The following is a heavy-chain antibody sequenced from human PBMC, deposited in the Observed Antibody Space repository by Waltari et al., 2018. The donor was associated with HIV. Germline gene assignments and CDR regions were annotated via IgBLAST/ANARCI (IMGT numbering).Heavy chain of an antibody. V-gene: IGHV1-18*01. D-gene: IGHD3-22*01. CDR1: GYTFTNSG. Sequence: QVHLVQSGAELRKPGASVTVPCQASGYTFTNSGTHGVRQAPGQGLEWMGWISGYNGDTKYAQKVRGRVTMTTDTSTSTAYLEMGSLRFDDTAVYYCARDHYYGSSGYYSDYWGQGTLVTVSS. J-gene: IGHJ4*02. CDR3: ARDHYYGSSGYYSDY. CDR2: ISGYNGDT.